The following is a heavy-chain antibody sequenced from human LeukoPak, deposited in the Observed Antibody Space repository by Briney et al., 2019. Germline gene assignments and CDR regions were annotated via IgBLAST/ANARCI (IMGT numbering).Heavy chain of an antibody. CDR2: ISSDSTTI. J-gene: IGHJ4*02. CDR1: GFTFNSYN. Sequence: GGSLRLSCVASGFTFNSYNMNWVRQAPGKGLEWVSYISSDSTTIFYADSVKGRFTISRDNVKNSLFLQLNSLRDEDTAEYYCARDEDAFGGQGTLVTVSS. CDR3: ARDEDAF. V-gene: IGHV3-48*02.